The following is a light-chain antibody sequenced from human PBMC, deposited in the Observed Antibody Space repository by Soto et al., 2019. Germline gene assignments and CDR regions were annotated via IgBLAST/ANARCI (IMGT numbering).Light chain of an antibody. V-gene: IGKV1-12*01. CDR2: GAS. J-gene: IGKJ1*01. CDR1: RDISNS. CDR3: QQTSAFPRT. Sequence: DIQMTQTPSSVSPSVGDRLTITCRASRDISNSLAWYQQTPGKAPKLLLRGASSLHRGVPSRFSGGGAGTEFTLTISSLQPEGFATYYCQQTSAFPRTFGQGTKVDIK.